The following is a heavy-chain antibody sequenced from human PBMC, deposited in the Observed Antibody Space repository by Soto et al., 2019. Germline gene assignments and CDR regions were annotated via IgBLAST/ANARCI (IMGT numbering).Heavy chain of an antibody. V-gene: IGHV3-23*01. CDR2: ISGSAGST. CDR3: AKDVYCGSTSCSFDY. Sequence: EVQLLESGGGVVQPGGSLRLSCAASGFTFSNYAMTWVRQAPGKGLEWVSGISGSAGSTFYADSVKGRFTISRDNSKNTLYLQMNNLRAEDTAGYYCAKDVYCGSTSCSFDYWGQGTLVTVSS. J-gene: IGHJ4*02. CDR1: GFTFSNYA. D-gene: IGHD2-2*01.